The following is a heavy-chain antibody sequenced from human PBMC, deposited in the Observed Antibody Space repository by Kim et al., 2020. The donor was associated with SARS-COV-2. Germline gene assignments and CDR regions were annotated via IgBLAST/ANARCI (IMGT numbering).Heavy chain of an antibody. CDR1: GDSVSNNRAS. CDR2: TYYRSQWYT. Sequence: SQTLSLTCVISGDSVSNNRASWNWVRQSPSRGLEWLGMTYYRSQWYTDYAVSVKSRLTINPDTSKNQISLQLNSVTPEDTAVYYCARVQYDSSDYYRDMDAWGQGTTVNVSS. J-gene: IGHJ6*01. V-gene: IGHV6-1*01. D-gene: IGHD3-22*01. CDR3: ARVQYDSSDYYRDMDA.